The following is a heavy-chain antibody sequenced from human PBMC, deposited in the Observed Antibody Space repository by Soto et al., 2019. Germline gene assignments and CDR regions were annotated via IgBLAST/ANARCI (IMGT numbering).Heavy chain of an antibody. V-gene: IGHV1-18*01. D-gene: IGHD1-1*01. Sequence: ASVKVSCKASGYTFSSHGVSWVRQAPGQGLEWMGWIGVYNGDTRYEQKFQGRVTLTTDTSTSTAYMKLRRLTYDDTAVYYCARDPPGKNDLDYWGQGTLVTVSS. CDR1: GYTFSSHG. J-gene: IGHJ4*02. CDR3: ARDPPGKNDLDY. CDR2: IGVYNGDT.